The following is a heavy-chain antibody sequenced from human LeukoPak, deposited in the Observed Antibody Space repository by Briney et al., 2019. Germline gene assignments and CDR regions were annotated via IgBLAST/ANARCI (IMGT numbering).Heavy chain of an antibody. D-gene: IGHD1-14*01. V-gene: IGHV3-23*01. CDR2: ISVSADST. J-gene: IGHJ4*02. Sequence: GGSVRLSCAASGFTFSSYTMNWVRQAPGKGLEWVSGISVSADSTFYADSVKGRFTISRDNSKNTLYLQVNSLRDEDTAVYYCARRKTYDYWGQGTLVTVYS. CDR1: GFTFSSYT. CDR3: ARRKTYDY.